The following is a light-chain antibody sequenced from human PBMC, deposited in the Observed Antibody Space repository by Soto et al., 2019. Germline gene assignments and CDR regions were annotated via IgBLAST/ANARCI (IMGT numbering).Light chain of an antibody. V-gene: IGLV2-14*01. CDR3: SSYTSSSTLLYV. CDR1: SSDVVVYNY. CDR2: DVS. Sequence: SSPTQPASLSGSPGQSITLSRPGTSSDVVVYNYVSWYQQHPGKAPKLMIYDVSNRPSGVSNRFSGSKSGNTASLTISGLQAEDEADYYCSSYTSSSTLLYVFGTGTKVTVL. J-gene: IGLJ1*01.